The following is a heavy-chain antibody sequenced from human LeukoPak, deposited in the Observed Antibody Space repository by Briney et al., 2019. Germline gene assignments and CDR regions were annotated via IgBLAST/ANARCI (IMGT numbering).Heavy chain of an antibody. D-gene: IGHD5-12*01. CDR1: GFTFSNYW. J-gene: IGHJ4*02. Sequence: GGSLRLSCAASGFTFSNYWMTWVRQAPGKGLEWVAHINQDGSEEHYMDSAKARFTISRDNAKNSLSLQMNSLRAEDTAVDYCVRDGGVSGYDLLDYWGQGTLVTVSS. CDR2: INQDGSEE. V-gene: IGHV3-7*01. CDR3: VRDGGVSGYDLLDY.